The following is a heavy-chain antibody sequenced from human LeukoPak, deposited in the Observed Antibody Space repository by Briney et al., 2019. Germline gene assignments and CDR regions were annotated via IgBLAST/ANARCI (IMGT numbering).Heavy chain of an antibody. J-gene: IGHJ6*02. D-gene: IGHD6-13*01. V-gene: IGHV3-48*03. CDR2: ISSSGSTI. Sequence: PGGSLRLSCAAFGFTFSSYEMNWVRQAPGKGLEWVSYISSSGSTIYYADSVKGRFTISRDNAKNSLYLQMNSLRAEDTAVYYCARASGYPSPTYYGMDVWGQGTTVTVSS. CDR3: ARASGYPSPTYYGMDV. CDR1: GFTFSSYE.